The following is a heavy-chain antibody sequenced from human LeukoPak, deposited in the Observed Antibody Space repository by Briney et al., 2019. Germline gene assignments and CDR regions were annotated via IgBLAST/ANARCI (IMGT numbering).Heavy chain of an antibody. CDR2: INAGNGNT. D-gene: IGHD6-19*01. Sequence: ASVKASCKASGYTFTSYAMHWVRQAPGQRLEWMGWINAGNGNTKYSQKFQGRVTITRDTSASTAYMELSSLRSEDTAVYYCARVGIEQWLASYYFDYWGQGTLVTVSS. J-gene: IGHJ4*02. V-gene: IGHV1-3*01. CDR1: GYTFTSYA. CDR3: ARVGIEQWLASYYFDY.